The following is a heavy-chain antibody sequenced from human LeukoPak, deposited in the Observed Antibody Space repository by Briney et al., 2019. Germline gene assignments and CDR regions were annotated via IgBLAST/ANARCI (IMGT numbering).Heavy chain of an antibody. V-gene: IGHV3-23*01. CDR3: AKTRGWPYYFDY. D-gene: IGHD6-19*01. J-gene: IGHJ4*02. Sequence: GGSLRLSCAAPGFTFSSYAMSWVRQAPGKGLEWVSAISGSGGSTYYADSVKGRFTISRDNSKNTLYLQMNSLRAEDTAIYYCAKTRGWPYYFDYWGQGTLVTVSS. CDR2: ISGSGGST. CDR1: GFTFSSYA.